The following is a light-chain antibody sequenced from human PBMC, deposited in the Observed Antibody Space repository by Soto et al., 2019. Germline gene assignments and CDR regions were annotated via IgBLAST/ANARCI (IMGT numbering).Light chain of an antibody. CDR1: QSISSY. Sequence: DIQMTQSPSSLSASVGDRVTITCRASQSISSYLNWYQQKPGKAPKLLIYAASSLHSGIPSRFSGSGSGTDFTLTISSLQPEDFANYYGQHSYSTPITFCQGTRLEIK. V-gene: IGKV1-39*01. J-gene: IGKJ5*01. CDR3: QHSYSTPIT. CDR2: AAS.